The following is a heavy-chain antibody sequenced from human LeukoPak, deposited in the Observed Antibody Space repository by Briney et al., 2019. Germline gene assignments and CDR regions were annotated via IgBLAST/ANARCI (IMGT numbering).Heavy chain of an antibody. V-gene: IGHV4-59*08. CDR2: IYYSGST. CDR3: ARSLRDGYNSYYFDY. Sequence: SETLSLTCTVSGGSISSYYWSWIRQPPGKGLEWIGYIYYSGSTNYNPSLKSRVTISVDTSKNQFSLKLSSVTAADTAVYCYARSLRDGYNSYYFDYWGQGTLVTVSS. CDR1: GGSISSYY. D-gene: IGHD5-12*01. J-gene: IGHJ4*02.